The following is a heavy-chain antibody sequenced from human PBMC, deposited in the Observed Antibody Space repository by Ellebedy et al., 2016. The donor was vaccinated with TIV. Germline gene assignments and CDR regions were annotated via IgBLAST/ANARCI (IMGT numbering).Heavy chain of an antibody. CDR1: GFFFSSYA. D-gene: IGHD3/OR15-3a*01. J-gene: IGHJ4*02. V-gene: IGHV3-33*01. CDR2: IWYDGSDK. CDR3: ARDIWAGNWNFAY. Sequence: GESLKISCTTSGFFFSSYAMDWVRQAPGKGLEWVAVIWYDGSDKFYADSVKGRFTISRDNSKNTLYLQMSSLRAEDTAVYYCARDIWAGNWNFAYWGLGTLVSVAS.